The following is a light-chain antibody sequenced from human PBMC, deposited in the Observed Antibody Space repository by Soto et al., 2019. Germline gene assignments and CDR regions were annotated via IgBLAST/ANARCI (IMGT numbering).Light chain of an antibody. CDR1: QSVGST. Sequence: EIVMAQSPATLSVSPGGRATLSCRASQSVGSTLAWYQQKPGQAPRLLIYGASTRATGFPARFSGSGSGTEFTLTISSLQSEDFAVYYCQQYKDWPLTFGGGAKVDI. CDR2: GAS. CDR3: QQYKDWPLT. J-gene: IGKJ4*01. V-gene: IGKV3-15*01.